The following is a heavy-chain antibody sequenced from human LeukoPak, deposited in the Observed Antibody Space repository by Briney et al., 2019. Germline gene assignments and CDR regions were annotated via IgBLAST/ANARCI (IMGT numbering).Heavy chain of an antibody. CDR2: INPNSGGT. V-gene: IGHV1-2*02. CDR1: GYTFTGYY. D-gene: IGHD3-22*01. CDR3: AREDSSGYYYFDC. Sequence: ASVKVSCKASGYTFTGYYMHWVRQAPGQGLEWMGWINPNSGGTNYAQKFQGRVTMTRDTSISTAYMELSRLRSDDTAVYYCAREDSSGYYYFDCWGQGTLVTVSS. J-gene: IGHJ4*02.